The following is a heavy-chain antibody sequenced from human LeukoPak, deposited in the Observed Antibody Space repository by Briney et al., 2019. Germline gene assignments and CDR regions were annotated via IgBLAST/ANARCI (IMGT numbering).Heavy chain of an antibody. J-gene: IGHJ2*01. Sequence: PGGSLRLSCAASGFTFSTYTMSWDRQAPGKGLEWVSAMSGSEDYIYYADSVKGRFTISRDNSKNTLYLQMNSLRAEDTAVYHCAKEVLNYEIPYWYFDLWGRGTLVTVSS. D-gene: IGHD3-9*01. V-gene: IGHV3-23*01. CDR1: GFTFSTYT. CDR2: MSGSEDYI. CDR3: AKEVLNYEIPYWYFDL.